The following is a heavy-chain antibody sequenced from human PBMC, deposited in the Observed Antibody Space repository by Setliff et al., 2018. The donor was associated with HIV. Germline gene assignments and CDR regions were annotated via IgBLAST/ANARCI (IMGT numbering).Heavy chain of an antibody. CDR2: IYSTGST. D-gene: IGHD3-3*01. V-gene: IGHV4-59*11. CDR3: ARDYYNFQDM. CDR1: GASITSHY. J-gene: IGHJ3*02. Sequence: SETLSLTCTVSGASITSHYWSWIRQSPGRELEWIGYIYSTGSTNYNPSLQSRVSMSVDTSKNQFSLKLSSVTAADSAVYYCARDYYNFQDMWGQGTMVTVSS.